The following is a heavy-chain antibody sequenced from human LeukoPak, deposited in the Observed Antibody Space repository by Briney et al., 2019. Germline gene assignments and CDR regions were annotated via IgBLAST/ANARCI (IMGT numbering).Heavy chain of an antibody. Sequence: PGGSLRLSCAASGFTFSSYAMHWVRQAPGKGLEYVSAISSNGGSTYYANSVKGRFTISRDNSENTLYLQMGSLRAEDMAVYYCARRGSYYYYMDVWGKGTTVTVSS. CDR1: GFTFSSYA. CDR3: ARRGSYYYYMDV. D-gene: IGHD2-15*01. CDR2: ISSNGGST. J-gene: IGHJ6*03. V-gene: IGHV3-64*01.